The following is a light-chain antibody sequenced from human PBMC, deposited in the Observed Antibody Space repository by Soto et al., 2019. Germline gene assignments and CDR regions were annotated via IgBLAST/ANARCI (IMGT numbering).Light chain of an antibody. J-gene: IGLJ2*01. CDR3: QSYDSRLSGVV. CDR2: GNS. CDR1: SSNIGAGYD. V-gene: IGLV1-40*01. Sequence: QSVLTQSPSVSGAPGQRVTISCTGSSSNIGAGYDVHWYQQLPGTAPKLLIYGNSNRPSGVPDRFSGSKSGTSASLAITGLQAEDEADYSCQSYDSRLSGVVFGGGTKLTVL.